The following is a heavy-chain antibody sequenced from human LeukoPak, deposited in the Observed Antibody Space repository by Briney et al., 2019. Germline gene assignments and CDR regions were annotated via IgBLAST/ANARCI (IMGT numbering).Heavy chain of an antibody. CDR3: AKVPHYYGSGSPREYYFDY. Sequence: PGGSLRLSCLTSGFTLSTNAMSWVRQALGEGLERISGISGSRASTYYADSVKGRFTISRDNSKNTLYLQMNSLRAEDTAVYYCAKVPHYYGSGSPREYYFDYWGQGTLVTVSS. V-gene: IGHV3-23*01. J-gene: IGHJ4*02. D-gene: IGHD3-10*01. CDR2: ISGSRAST. CDR1: GFTLSTNA.